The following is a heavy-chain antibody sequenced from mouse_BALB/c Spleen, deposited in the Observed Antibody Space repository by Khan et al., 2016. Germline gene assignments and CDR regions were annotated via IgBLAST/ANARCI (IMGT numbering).Heavy chain of an antibody. V-gene: IGHV3-1*02. CDR2: IHYSGST. CDR1: GYSITSHYS. Sequence: EVELVESGPDLVKPSQSLSLTCTVTGYSITSHYSWHWIRHFPGNKLEWMGNIHYSGSTNSNPSLKSRLSITRDTSKNQFFLQLNSVTTEDTATYYCATSSSGYWYYFDYWGQGTALTVSS. D-gene: IGHD3-1*01. CDR3: ATSSSGYWYYFDY. J-gene: IGHJ2*01.